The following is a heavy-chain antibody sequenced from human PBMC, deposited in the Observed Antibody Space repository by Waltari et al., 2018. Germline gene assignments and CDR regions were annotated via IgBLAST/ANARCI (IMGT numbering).Heavy chain of an antibody. V-gene: IGHV1-2*06. CDR1: GYTFTGYY. Sequence: QVQLVQSGAEVKKPGASVKVSCKASGYTFTGYYMHWVRQAPGQGLEWMGRINPNRGGTNYAQKLQGRVTMTRDTSISTAYMELSRLRSDDTAVYYCARGSWDYDFWSGPPVDPWGQGTLVTVSS. D-gene: IGHD3-3*01. CDR3: ARGSWDYDFWSGPPVDP. CDR2: INPNRGGT. J-gene: IGHJ5*02.